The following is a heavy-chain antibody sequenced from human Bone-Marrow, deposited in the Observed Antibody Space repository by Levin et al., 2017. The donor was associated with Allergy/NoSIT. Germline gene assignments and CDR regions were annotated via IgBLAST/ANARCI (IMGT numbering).Heavy chain of an antibody. Sequence: GGSLRLSCAASGFTFSNAWMSWVRQAPGKGLEWVGRIKSKTDGGTTDYAAPVKGRFTISRDDSKNTLYLQMNSLKTEDTAVYYCTTGVSGWYGYADAFDSWGQGTMVTVSS. D-gene: IGHD6-19*01. CDR1: GFTFSNAW. V-gene: IGHV3-15*01. CDR2: IKSKTDGGTT. J-gene: IGHJ3*02. CDR3: TTGVSGWYGYADAFDS.